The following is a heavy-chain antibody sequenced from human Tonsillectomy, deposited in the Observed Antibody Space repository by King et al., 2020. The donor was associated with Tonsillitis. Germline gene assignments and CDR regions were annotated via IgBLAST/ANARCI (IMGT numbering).Heavy chain of an antibody. Sequence: VQLQESGPGLVKPSETLSLTCTVSGGSISSYYWSWIRQPPGKGLEWIGYIYYSGSTNYNPSLKSRVTISVDTSKNQFSLKLSSVTAADTAVYYCARLRYYYDSSGYYYSRRSDAFDIWGQGTMVTFSS. V-gene: IGHV4-59*08. CDR2: IYYSGST. CDR3: ARLRYYYDSSGYYYSRRSDAFDI. D-gene: IGHD3-22*01. CDR1: GGSISSYY. J-gene: IGHJ3*02.